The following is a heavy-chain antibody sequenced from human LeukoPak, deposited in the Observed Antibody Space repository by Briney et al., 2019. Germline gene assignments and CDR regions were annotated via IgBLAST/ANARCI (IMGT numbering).Heavy chain of an antibody. Sequence: ASVNVSCTSSGSTFTAYNSHWVRHAPRHRLEMVGRINPNSGDTKYAQKVQGRVTMTRDTSISTVYMELSGLRSDDTAVFYCGRTWIEVWSPDFDYWGQGTLVTVSS. CDR3: GRTWIEVWSPDFDY. J-gene: IGHJ4*02. CDR1: GSTFTAYN. CDR2: INPNSGDT. V-gene: IGHV1-2*06. D-gene: IGHD5-18*01.